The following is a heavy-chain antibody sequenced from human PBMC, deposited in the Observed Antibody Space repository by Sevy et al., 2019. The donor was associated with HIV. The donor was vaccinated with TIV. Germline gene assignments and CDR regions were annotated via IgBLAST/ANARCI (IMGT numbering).Heavy chain of an antibody. J-gene: IGHJ6*02. Sequence: GGSLRLSCAASGFTFSTNWMHWVRQAPGKGLVWVSRINSDWSSTTYADSVKGRFTISRDNAKNTLYLQINSLGAEDTAVYYCTRDPNPDYGDYRTYYYGMDVWGQGTTVTVSS. CDR1: GFTFSTNW. V-gene: IGHV3-74*03. CDR3: TRDPNPDYGDYRTYYYGMDV. D-gene: IGHD4-17*01. CDR2: INSDWSST.